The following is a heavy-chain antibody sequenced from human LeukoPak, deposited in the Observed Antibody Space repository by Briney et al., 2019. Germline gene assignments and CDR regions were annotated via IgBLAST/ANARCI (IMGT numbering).Heavy chain of an antibody. CDR3: ARVNVLLWFGESSNTYYFDY. Sequence: PGGSLRLSCAASGFTFSSYAMSWVRQAPGKGLEWVSSISSSSSYIYYADSVKGRFTISRDNAKNSLYLQMNSLRAEDTAVYYCARVNVLLWFGESSNTYYFDYWGQGTLVTVSS. V-gene: IGHV3-21*01. J-gene: IGHJ4*02. D-gene: IGHD3-10*01. CDR1: GFTFSSYA. CDR2: ISSSSSYI.